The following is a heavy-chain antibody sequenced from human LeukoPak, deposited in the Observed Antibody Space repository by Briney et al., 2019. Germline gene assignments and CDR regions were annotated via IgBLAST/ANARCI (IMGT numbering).Heavy chain of an antibody. CDR3: AKIRVPGCNWNYEPQLFDP. Sequence: GGSLRLSCAASGFTFSSYAMSWVRQAPGKGLEWVSAISGSGGSTYYADSVKGRFTISRDNSKNTLYLQMNSLRAEDTAVYYCAKIRVPGCNWNYEPQLFDPWGQGTLVTVSS. CDR2: ISGSGGST. D-gene: IGHD1-7*01. CDR1: GFTFSSYA. J-gene: IGHJ5*02. V-gene: IGHV3-23*01.